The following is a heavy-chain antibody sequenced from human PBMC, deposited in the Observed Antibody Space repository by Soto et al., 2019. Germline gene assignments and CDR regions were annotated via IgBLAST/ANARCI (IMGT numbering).Heavy chain of an antibody. V-gene: IGHV1-46*01. CDR2: INPSGGST. J-gene: IGHJ3*02. D-gene: IGHD6-13*01. Sequence: ASVKVSCKASGYTFTCYYMHWVRQAPGQGLEWMGIINPSGGSTSYAQKFQGRVTMTRDTSTSTVYMELSSLRSEDTAVYYCAGAAAGAFDIWGQGTMVTVSS. CDR3: AGAAAGAFDI. CDR1: GYTFTCYY.